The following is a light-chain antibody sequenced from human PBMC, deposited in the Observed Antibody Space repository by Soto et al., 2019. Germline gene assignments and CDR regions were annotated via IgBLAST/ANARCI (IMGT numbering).Light chain of an antibody. CDR3: QQYNTFWT. J-gene: IGKJ1*01. CDR2: DVS. Sequence: DIQMTQSPSTLSASVGDRVTITCRASQTISSWLAWYQRKPGKAPKLLIYDVSSLESGVPSRFSGSGSGTEFTLTISRLQPDDFATYYCQQYNTFWTFGQGTKVDIK. CDR1: QTISSW. V-gene: IGKV1-5*01.